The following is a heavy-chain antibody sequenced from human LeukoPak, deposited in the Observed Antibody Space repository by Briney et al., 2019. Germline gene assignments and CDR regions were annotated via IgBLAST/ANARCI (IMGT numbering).Heavy chain of an antibody. J-gene: IGHJ4*02. V-gene: IGHV3-23*01. D-gene: IGHD3-22*01. Sequence: GGSLRLSCAASGFTFKSYAMTWVRQAPGKGLEWVSTISSSGGGTFYADSVKGRFTISRDNSKNTLYLQMNSLRAEDTAVYYCAKRSRDSSGYGYYFDYWGQGTLVTVSS. CDR3: AKRSRDSSGYGYYFDY. CDR2: ISSSGGGT. CDR1: GFTFKSYA.